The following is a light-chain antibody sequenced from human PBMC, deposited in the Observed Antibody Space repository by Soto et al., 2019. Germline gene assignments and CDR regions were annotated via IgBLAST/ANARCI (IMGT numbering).Light chain of an antibody. V-gene: IGKV2-30*01. CDR3: MQFTHWPWT. Sequence: VMTQSQLSLPVTLGQPASISCRSSHSLVYSDGGTYLNWFQQRPGQSPRRLIYKVSNRDSGVPDRFSGSGSGTDFTLKISRVEAEDVGVYYCMQFTHWPWTFGQGSKADI. CDR2: KVS. CDR1: HSLVYSDGGTY. J-gene: IGKJ1*01.